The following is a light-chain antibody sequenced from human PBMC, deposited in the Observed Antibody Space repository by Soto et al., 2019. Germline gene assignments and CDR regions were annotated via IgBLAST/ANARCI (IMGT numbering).Light chain of an antibody. J-gene: IGKJ2*01. Sequence: EIVMTQSPASLSVSPGDEPTLSSRPIQSFPSNLAWYQQKPGQGPRLLIHGASTGAVGVPARFSGSGSGTDFTLTISSLQSEDFAVYYCQQYHNWPPQYTFGQGTKLQIK. CDR1: QSFPSN. V-gene: IGKV3-15*01. CDR3: QQYHNWPPQYT. CDR2: GAS.